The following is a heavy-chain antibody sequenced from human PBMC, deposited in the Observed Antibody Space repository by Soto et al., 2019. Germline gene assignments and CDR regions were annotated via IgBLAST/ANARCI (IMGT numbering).Heavy chain of an antibody. CDR2: IHPSDSYT. Sequence: GESLKTCCKGPGYSFTSYWISWVRQIPGKGLERMGRIHPSDSYTKNSPSFQGHLTIAAVKSHSTADLQCSSLKDSHTQMSCCASNKSWIFSEGMDVWGQVPTVTVSS. V-gene: IGHV5-10-1*01. J-gene: IGHJ6*02. CDR3: ASNKSWIFSEGMDV. CDR1: GYSFTSYW. D-gene: IGHD6-13*01.